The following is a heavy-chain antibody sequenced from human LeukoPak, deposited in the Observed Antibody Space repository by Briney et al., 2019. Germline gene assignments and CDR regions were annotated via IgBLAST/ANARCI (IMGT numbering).Heavy chain of an antibody. V-gene: IGHV4-59*10. Sequence: PSETLSLTCAVYGGSFSGYYWSWIRQPPGKGLEWIGRIYTSGSTNYNPSLKSRVTMSVDTSKNQFSLKLSSVTAADTAVYYCARGVSSSPTDYYYYYYMDVWGKGTTVTVSS. D-gene: IGHD6-13*01. J-gene: IGHJ6*03. CDR1: GGSFSGYY. CDR2: IYTSGST. CDR3: ARGVSSSPTDYYYYYYMDV.